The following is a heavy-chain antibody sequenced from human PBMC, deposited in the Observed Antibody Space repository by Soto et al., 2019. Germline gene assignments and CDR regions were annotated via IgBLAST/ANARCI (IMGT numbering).Heavy chain of an antibody. Sequence: ELQLVESGGGLVQPGGSLRLSCAASGFSVSTKYMSWVRQAPGKGLQWVSIIWPDGSTKYADSVKGRFTISRDNSKNTLYLQMNSLRAADTAVDYCVSYFLGQGTLVTVSS. J-gene: IGHJ4*02. CDR2: IWPDGST. V-gene: IGHV3-66*01. CDR3: VSYF. CDR1: GFSVSTKY.